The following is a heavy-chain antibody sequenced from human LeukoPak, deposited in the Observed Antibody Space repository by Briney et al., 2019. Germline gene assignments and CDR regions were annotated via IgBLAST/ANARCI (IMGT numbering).Heavy chain of an antibody. CDR1: GFTFNYYA. CDR2: ISYDGGNK. J-gene: IGHJ4*02. CDR3: AREDSSGLYYFDY. Sequence: GGSLRLSCAASGFTFNYYAMHWVRQAPGKGLEWVAVISYDGGNKYYGDSVKGRFTISRDNSKNTLYLQMNSLRAEDTAVYNCAREDSSGLYYFDYWGQGTLVTVSS. D-gene: IGHD6-19*01. V-gene: IGHV3-30*04.